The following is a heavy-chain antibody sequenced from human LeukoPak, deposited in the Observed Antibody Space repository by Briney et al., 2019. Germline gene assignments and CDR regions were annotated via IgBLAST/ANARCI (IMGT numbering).Heavy chain of an antibody. CDR3: ARDRLYGPPDY. CDR1: GFIFSSYW. J-gene: IGHJ4*02. Sequence: GGSLRLSCAASGFIFSSYWMSWVRQAPGKGLEWVANIKQDGSEKYYVDSVKGRFTISRGNAKHSLSLQMNSLRAEDTAVYYCARDRLYGPPDYWGQGTLVTVSS. V-gene: IGHV3-7*01. CDR2: IKQDGSEK. D-gene: IGHD4-17*01.